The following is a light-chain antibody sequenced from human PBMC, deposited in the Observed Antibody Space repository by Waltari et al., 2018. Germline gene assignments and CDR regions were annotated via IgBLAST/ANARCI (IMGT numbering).Light chain of an antibody. CDR2: EFS. Sequence: SWYQHHPSEAPILMIYEFSQRPSGFPYRFSGSKSSNTASLTVSGLHAEDEADYCCSSYAGSTVVFGGGTKLTVL. J-gene: IGLJ2*01. V-gene: IGLV2-8*01. CDR3: SSYAGSTVV.